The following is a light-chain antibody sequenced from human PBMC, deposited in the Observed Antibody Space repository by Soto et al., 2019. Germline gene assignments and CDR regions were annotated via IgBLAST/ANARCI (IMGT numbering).Light chain of an antibody. CDR2: STS. J-gene: IGKJ2*03. CDR1: QRVLNRSNNRNY. CDR3: QQYYSSPYS. Sequence: DIVMTQSPDSLAVSLGERATLNCKSSQRVLNRSNNRNYVAWYQQKSGQPPKLLIYSTSTRESGVPDRFWGSGSGTDFTLTISSLQPEDVAIYYCQQYYSSPYSFGQGTKLEIK. V-gene: IGKV4-1*01.